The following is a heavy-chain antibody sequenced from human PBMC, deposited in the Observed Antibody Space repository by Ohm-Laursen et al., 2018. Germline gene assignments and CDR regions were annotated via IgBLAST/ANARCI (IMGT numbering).Heavy chain of an antibody. CDR2: INHSRST. D-gene: IGHD6-19*01. V-gene: IGHV4-34*01. Sequence: SDTLSLTCAVYGGSFSGYYWNWIRQPPGKGLERIGEINHSRSTKYNSSFKSRVTISVDTSKNQFSLKLSSVTAADTAVYYCARGFSGWWGRIDYWGQGILVTVSS. CDR3: ARGFSGWWGRIDY. J-gene: IGHJ4*02. CDR1: GGSFSGYY.